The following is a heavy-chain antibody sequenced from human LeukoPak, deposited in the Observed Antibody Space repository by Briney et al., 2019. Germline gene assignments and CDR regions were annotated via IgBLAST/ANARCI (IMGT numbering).Heavy chain of an antibody. D-gene: IGHD2-15*01. CDR1: GFTFSRYS. V-gene: IGHV3-21*01. CDR2: ITLSNSI. Sequence: PGESPRLSCAASGFTFSRYSMAWVRQAPGKGLEWVSSITLSNSISYADSVRGRFTISRANAWNSLYLQMNSLRVEDTAIYYCARDYPNDCSGRTCPSPFDYWGQGIQVTVSP. J-gene: IGHJ4*02. CDR3: ARDYPNDCSGRTCPSPFDY.